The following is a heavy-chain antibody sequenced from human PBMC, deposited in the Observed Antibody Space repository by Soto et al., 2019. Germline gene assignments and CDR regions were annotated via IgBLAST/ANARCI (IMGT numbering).Heavy chain of an antibody. Sequence: EVQLLESGGGLLQPGGSLRLSCAASGFTFSSYAMNWVRQAPGKGLEWVSSISGSGESTFYADSVKGRFTISRDNSKNTLFLQMNSLRAEDTAVYYCAKEGGQWPGWFDPWGQGTLVTVSS. J-gene: IGHJ5*02. CDR3: AKEGGQWPGWFDP. CDR2: ISGSGEST. V-gene: IGHV3-23*01. D-gene: IGHD6-19*01. CDR1: GFTFSSYA.